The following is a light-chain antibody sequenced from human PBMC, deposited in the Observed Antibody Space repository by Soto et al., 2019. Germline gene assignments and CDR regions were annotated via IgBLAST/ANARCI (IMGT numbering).Light chain of an antibody. J-gene: IGLJ1*01. Sequence: QSVLTQPPSVSGAPGQRVSISCTGSSSNIGAGYDVHWYQHLPGTAPKLLIYANNNRPSGAPDRFSGSKSGTSASLAITGLQAEDEADYYCHSYDSSRSPLYVFGTGTKVTVL. CDR3: HSYDSSRSPLYV. V-gene: IGLV1-40*01. CDR1: SSNIGAGYD. CDR2: ANN.